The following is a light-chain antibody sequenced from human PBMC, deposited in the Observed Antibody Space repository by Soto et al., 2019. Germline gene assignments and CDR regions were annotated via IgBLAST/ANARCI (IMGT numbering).Light chain of an antibody. CDR1: QSIDTW. V-gene: IGKV1-5*01. Sequence: DIPMTQSPSTLSASVGDRVTITCRASQSIDTWLAWYQQKPGQAPKLLIYDASTLDSGVPSRFSGSGSGTELTLTISSLHPDDFATYYCQQYYYNFGQGTKVEIK. CDR3: QQYYYN. J-gene: IGKJ2*01. CDR2: DAS.